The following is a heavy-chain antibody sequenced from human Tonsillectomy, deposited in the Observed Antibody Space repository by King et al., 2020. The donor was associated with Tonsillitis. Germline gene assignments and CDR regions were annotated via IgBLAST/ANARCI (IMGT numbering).Heavy chain of an antibody. J-gene: IGHJ4*02. CDR3: ARHAGEYYLDY. Sequence: QLVQSGGGVVQPGRSLRLSCAASGFTFSSYAIHWVRQAPGKGLEWVAVISYDGSNQYYADSVKGRFTISRDNSKNTLYLQMNSLRTEDTAVYHCARHAGEYYLDYCGPGTLVTVSS. CDR1: GFTFSSYA. CDR2: ISYDGSNQ. V-gene: IGHV3-30-3*01. D-gene: IGHD2/OR15-2a*01.